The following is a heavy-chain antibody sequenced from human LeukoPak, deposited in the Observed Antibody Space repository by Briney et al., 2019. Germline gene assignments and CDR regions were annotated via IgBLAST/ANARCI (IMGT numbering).Heavy chain of an antibody. CDR3: ARDRAQLERGGWWFDP. Sequence: ASVKVSCKASGYTFTGYYMHWVRQAPGQGLEWMGWINPNSGGTNYAQKFQGRVTMTRDTSISTAYMELSRLRSDDTAVYYCARDRAQLERGGWWFDPWGQGTLVTVSS. J-gene: IGHJ5*02. CDR1: GYTFTGYY. D-gene: IGHD1-1*01. CDR2: INPNSGGT. V-gene: IGHV1-2*02.